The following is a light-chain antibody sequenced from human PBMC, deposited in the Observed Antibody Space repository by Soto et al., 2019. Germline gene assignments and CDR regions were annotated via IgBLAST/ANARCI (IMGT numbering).Light chain of an antibody. CDR1: QSVSNN. J-gene: IGKJ1*01. CDR2: DTF. CDR3: QQSNNWPRT. Sequence: EIVMTQSPVILSVSPGERATLSCRASQSVSNNLAWYQKKPGQAPRLLIYDTFTRATGIPARFSGSGSGTDFTLTISSLQSEDFAVYYCQQSNNWPRTFGQGTKV. V-gene: IGKV3-15*01.